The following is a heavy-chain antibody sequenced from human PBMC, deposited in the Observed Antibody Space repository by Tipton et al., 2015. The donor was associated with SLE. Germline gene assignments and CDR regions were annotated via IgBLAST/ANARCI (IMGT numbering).Heavy chain of an antibody. Sequence: TLSLTCIVSGGSINDYYWGWIRQSPGKGLEWIASIYDSGSNYNPSLKNRVTISLDTSKSQFSLRLTPVTAADTAVYYCARGGGSYYDYWGQGTLVTASP. CDR1: GGSINDYY. V-gene: IGHV4-59*07. CDR2: IYDSGS. J-gene: IGHJ4*02. CDR3: ARGGGSYYDY. D-gene: IGHD1-26*01.